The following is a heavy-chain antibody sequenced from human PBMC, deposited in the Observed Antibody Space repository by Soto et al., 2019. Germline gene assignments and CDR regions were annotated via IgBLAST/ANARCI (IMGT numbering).Heavy chain of an antibody. CDR3: TTARGVGGYSSFADAFDI. D-gene: IGHD6-13*01. J-gene: IGHJ3*02. V-gene: IGHV3-15*01. Sequence: EVQLVESGGGLVKPGGSLRLSCAASGFTFSNAWMSWVRQAPGKGLEWVGGIKSKTDGGTTDYAAPVKGRFTISRDDSKNTLYLQMNSLKTEDTAVYYCTTARGVGGYSSFADAFDIWGQGTMVTVSS. CDR2: IKSKTDGGTT. CDR1: GFTFSNAW.